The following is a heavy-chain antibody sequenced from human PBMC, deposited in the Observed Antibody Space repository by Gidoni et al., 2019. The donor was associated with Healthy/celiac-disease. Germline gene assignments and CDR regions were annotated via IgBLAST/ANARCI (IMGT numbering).Heavy chain of an antibody. CDR3: ARQREVVPAAIGYFDY. CDR1: GGSISSSSYY. V-gene: IGHV4-39*01. Sequence: QLQLQESGPGLVKPSETLSLTCTVPGGSISSSSYYWGWIRQPPGKGLEWIGSIYYSGSTYYNPSLKSRVTISVDTSKNQFSLKLSSVTAADTAVYYCARQREVVPAAIGYFDYWGQGTLVTVSS. CDR2: IYYSGST. J-gene: IGHJ4*02. D-gene: IGHD2-2*01.